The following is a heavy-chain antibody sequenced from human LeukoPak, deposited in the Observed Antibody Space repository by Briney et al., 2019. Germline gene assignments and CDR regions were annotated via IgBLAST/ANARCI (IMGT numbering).Heavy chain of an antibody. Sequence: GGSLRLSCAASGFTFSSYALPWVRQAPGKGLEWVAVISYDGSNKYYADSVKGRFTISRDNSKNTLYLQMNSLRTEDTAVYYCARDLVVDHPQNWFDPWGQGTLVTVSS. CDR2: ISYDGSNK. CDR3: ARDLVVDHPQNWFDP. CDR1: GFTFSSYA. J-gene: IGHJ5*02. D-gene: IGHD3-22*01. V-gene: IGHV3-30-3*01.